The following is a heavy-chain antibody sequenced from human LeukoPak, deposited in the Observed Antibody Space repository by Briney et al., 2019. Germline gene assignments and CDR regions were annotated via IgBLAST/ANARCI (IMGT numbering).Heavy chain of an antibody. CDR1: GFTFSNFN. D-gene: IGHD1-26*01. V-gene: IGHV3-23*01. CDR3: AKGRVGELLDAFDI. J-gene: IGHJ3*02. CDR2: ISGSGGST. Sequence: GGSLRLSCAASGFTFSNFNMNWVRQAPGKGLEWVSAISGSGGSTYYADSVKGRFTISRDNSKNTLYLQMNSLRAEDTAVYYCAKGRVGELLDAFDIWGQGTMVTVSS.